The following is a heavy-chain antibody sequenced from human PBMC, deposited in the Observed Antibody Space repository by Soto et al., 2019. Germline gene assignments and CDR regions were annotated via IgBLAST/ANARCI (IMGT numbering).Heavy chain of an antibody. J-gene: IGHJ5*02. CDR2: INAYNGNT. CDR3: ARVLPPFDP. Sequence: QVQLVQSGAEVKKPGASVKVSCKASGYTFTSYGISWVRQAPGQGLEWMGWINAYNGNTNYAQKLQGRATMTTDTSTMTAYIELRSPVSDDTAVYTCARVLPPFDPWGQGTLVTVSS. CDR1: GYTFTSYG. V-gene: IGHV1-18*01.